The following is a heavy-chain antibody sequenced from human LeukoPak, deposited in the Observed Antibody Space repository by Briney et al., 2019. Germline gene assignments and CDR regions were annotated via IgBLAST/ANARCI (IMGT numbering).Heavy chain of an antibody. J-gene: IGHJ4*02. CDR1: GGSFSGYY. D-gene: IGHD3-3*01. CDR2: INHSGST. Sequence: SETLSLTCAVYGGSFSGYYWSWIRQPPGKGVEWIGEINHSGSTNYNPSLKTPVTISVDTSKNQFSLKLSSFPSADTAVYYCARVNYDFWSGYYVGHYFDYWGQGTLVTVSS. CDR3: ARVNYDFWSGYYVGHYFDY. V-gene: IGHV4-34*01.